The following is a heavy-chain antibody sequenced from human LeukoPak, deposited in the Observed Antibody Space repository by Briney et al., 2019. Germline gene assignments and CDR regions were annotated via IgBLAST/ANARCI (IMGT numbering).Heavy chain of an antibody. CDR3: ARAPVTSCRGAFCYPFDL. V-gene: IGHV3-23*01. Sequence: GGSLRLSCAASGFTVKTKCMKWVRQVPGKGLEWVSATSSSDDGTYHADSVRGRFTIYRDNFRNTLYLQMNRLRVEDAALYYCARAPVTSCRGAFCYPFDLWGQGVLVTVSS. J-gene: IGHJ4*02. CDR1: GFTVKTKC. D-gene: IGHD2-21*01. CDR2: TSSSDDGT.